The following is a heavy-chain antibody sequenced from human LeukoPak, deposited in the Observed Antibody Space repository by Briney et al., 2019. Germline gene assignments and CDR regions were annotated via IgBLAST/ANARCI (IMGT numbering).Heavy chain of an antibody. Sequence: PSETLSLTCTVSGGSISSYYWSWIRQPPGKGLEWIGYIYYSGSTNYNPSLKSRVTISVDTSKNQFSLKLSSVTAADTAVYYCARGGVVVPAAIGSYYMDVWGKGTTVPVSS. J-gene: IGHJ6*03. CDR2: IYYSGST. CDR3: ARGGVVVPAAIGSYYMDV. D-gene: IGHD2-2*01. V-gene: IGHV4-59*01. CDR1: GGSISSYY.